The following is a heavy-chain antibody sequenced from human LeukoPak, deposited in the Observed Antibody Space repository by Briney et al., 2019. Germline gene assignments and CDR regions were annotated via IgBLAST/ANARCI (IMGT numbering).Heavy chain of an antibody. J-gene: IGHJ6*02. Sequence: ASVKVSCKASGYTFTSYDVNWVRQATGQGPEWMGWMNGNTGNTGYAKKFQGRVTMTRDTSISTAYMELSSLSSDDTAIYCCARGNSYGSPYGMDAWGQGTTVTVSS. D-gene: IGHD5-18*01. CDR3: ARGNSYGSPYGMDA. CDR1: GYTFTSYD. CDR2: MNGNTGNT. V-gene: IGHV1-8*01.